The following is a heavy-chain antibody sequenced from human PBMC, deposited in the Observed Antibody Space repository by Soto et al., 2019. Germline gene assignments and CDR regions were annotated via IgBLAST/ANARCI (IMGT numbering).Heavy chain of an antibody. CDR2: MYYSGIT. D-gene: IGHD3-16*01. Sequence: QVQLPEPGPRLVKSSQTLYLTCTVSAGSINSGDYYWSWIRQSPGKGLEWVGYMYYSGITDYNESQKSRSTMSRDTSKNPAPLKLTSVTAADAAVYFCARGTGVGVAGMDVWGQGTTVTVSS. J-gene: IGHJ6*02. V-gene: IGHV4-30-4*01. CDR1: AGSINSGDYY. CDR3: ARGTGVGVAGMDV.